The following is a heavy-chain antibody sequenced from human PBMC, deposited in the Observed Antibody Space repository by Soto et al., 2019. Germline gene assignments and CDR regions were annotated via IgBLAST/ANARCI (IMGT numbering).Heavy chain of an antibody. J-gene: IGHJ5*02. D-gene: IGHD3-3*01. Sequence: SETLSLTCPVSGGSISSGDYYWSWIRQPPGKGLEWIGYIYYSGSTYYNPSLKSRVTISVDTSKNQFSLKLSSVTAADTAVYYCARVDDFWSGYRFDPWGQGTLVTVSS. CDR3: ARVDDFWSGYRFDP. CDR1: GGSISSGDYY. CDR2: IYYSGST. V-gene: IGHV4-30-4*01.